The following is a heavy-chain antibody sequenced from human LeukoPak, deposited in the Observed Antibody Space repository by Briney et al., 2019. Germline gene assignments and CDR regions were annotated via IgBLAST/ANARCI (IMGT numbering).Heavy chain of an antibody. CDR1: GGSFSGYY. CDR2: ISYSGST. V-gene: IGHV4-30-4*08. CDR3: ARDENSYYMDV. Sequence: SETLSLTCAVYGGSFSGYYWSWIRQPPGKGLEWIGYISYSGSTYYNPSLKSGITISLDTSKNQFSLKVTSVTAADTAVYYCARDENSYYMDVWGTGTTVTVSS. J-gene: IGHJ6*03.